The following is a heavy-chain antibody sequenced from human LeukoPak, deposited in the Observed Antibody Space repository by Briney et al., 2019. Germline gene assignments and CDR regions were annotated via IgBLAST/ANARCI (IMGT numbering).Heavy chain of an antibody. CDR3: AKLNYYGSGSYWSYYYGMDV. D-gene: IGHD3-10*01. CDR2: ISGSGGST. CDR1: GFTFSDYG. J-gene: IGHJ6*02. Sequence: GGSLRLSCAASGFTFSDYGMHWVRQAPGKGLEWVSAISGSGGSTYYADSVKGRFTISRDNSKNTLYLQMNSLRAEDTAVYYCAKLNYYGSGSYWSYYYGMDVWGQGTTVTVSS. V-gene: IGHV3-23*01.